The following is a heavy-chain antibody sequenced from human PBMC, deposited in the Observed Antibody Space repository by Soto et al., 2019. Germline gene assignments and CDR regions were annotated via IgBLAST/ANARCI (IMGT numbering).Heavy chain of an antibody. J-gene: IGHJ4*02. D-gene: IGHD3-10*01. CDR2: IYSGGST. V-gene: IGHV3-53*01. CDR3: ARELWFGELSPAFDY. Sequence: PGGSLRLSCAASGFTVSSNYMSWVRQAPGKGLEWVSVIYSGGSTYYADSVKGRFTISRDNSKNTLYLQMNSLRAEDTAVYYCARELWFGELSPAFDYWGQGTLVTVSS. CDR1: GFTVSSNY.